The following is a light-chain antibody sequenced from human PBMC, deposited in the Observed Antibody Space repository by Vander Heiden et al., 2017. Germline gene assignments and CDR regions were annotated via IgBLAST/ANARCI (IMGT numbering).Light chain of an antibody. Sequence: EIVLTKSPGTLSLSPGERATLACRASQRVSSSYLAWYQQKPGQAPRLLIYGASSRATGIPDRFGGSGSGTDFTLTISRLEPEDFAIYYCQQYGSSPFTFGPGTKVDIK. V-gene: IGKV3-20*01. CDR3: QQYGSSPFT. J-gene: IGKJ3*01. CDR1: QRVSSSY. CDR2: GAS.